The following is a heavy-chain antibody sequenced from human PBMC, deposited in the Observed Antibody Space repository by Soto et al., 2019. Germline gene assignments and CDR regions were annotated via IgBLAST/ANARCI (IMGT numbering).Heavy chain of an antibody. CDR1: GFTFSSHA. J-gene: IGHJ6*01. V-gene: IGHV3-23*01. Sequence: EVQLLESGGGLVQPGGSLRLSCAASGFTFSSHAMNWVRQAPGKGLEWVSGISGSGRKTYYADSVKGRFTIFRDTSKNTVDLQMNSLRAEDTALYYCAKDVSVAPVVTAVGRPPMGVWGQGNTVIVSS. CDR2: ISGSGRKT. D-gene: IGHD5-18*01. CDR3: AKDVSVAPVVTAVGRPPMGV.